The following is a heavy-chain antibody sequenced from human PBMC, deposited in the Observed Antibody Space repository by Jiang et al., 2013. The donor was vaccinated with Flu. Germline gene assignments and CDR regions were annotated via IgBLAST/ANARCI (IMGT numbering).Heavy chain of an antibody. Sequence: KAGESLKISCKGSGYSFTSYWVAWVRQMPGKGLEWMGTIYPADSDTTYSPSFQGQVTISVDKSISTAYLQWSSLKASDTAMYYCASSAMGDGYNPFDYWGQGTLVTVSS. CDR3: ASSAMGDGYNPFDY. CDR2: IYPADSDT. D-gene: IGHD5-24*01. J-gene: IGHJ4*02. CDR1: GYSFTSYW. V-gene: IGHV5-51*01.